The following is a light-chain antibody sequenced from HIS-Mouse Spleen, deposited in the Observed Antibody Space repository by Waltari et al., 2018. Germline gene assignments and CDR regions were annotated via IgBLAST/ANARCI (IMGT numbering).Light chain of an antibody. Sequence: SYELTQPPSVSVSPGQTARITCSGDALPTHYAYWYQQKSGQAPVLVIYEDSKRTSGIPERFSGSSSGTMATLTISGAQVEDEADYYCYSTDSSGNHRVFGGGTKLTVL. J-gene: IGLJ2*01. CDR3: YSTDSSGNHRV. CDR1: ALPTHY. CDR2: EDS. V-gene: IGLV3-10*01.